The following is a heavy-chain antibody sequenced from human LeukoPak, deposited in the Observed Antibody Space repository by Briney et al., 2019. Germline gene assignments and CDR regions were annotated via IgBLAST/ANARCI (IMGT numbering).Heavy chain of an antibody. V-gene: IGHV4-34*01. CDR3: ARSFYYDSSGYSCGY. Sequence: SETLSLTCAVYGGPFSDNYWIWIRQPPGKGLEWIGEINHSGRTNHNPSLKSRVTISVDTSKNQFSLKLSSVTAADTAVYYCARSFYYDSSGYSCGYWGQGTLVTVSS. J-gene: IGHJ4*02. CDR1: GGPFSDNY. CDR2: INHSGRT. D-gene: IGHD3-22*01.